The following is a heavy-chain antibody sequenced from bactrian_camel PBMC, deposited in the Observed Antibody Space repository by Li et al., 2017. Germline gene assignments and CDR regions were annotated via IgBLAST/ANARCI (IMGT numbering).Heavy chain of an antibody. D-gene: IGHD5*01. CDR2: LGDDGST. CDR3: AAAWGRFVCDDYGDAYID. J-gene: IGHJ4*01. Sequence: HVQLVESGGGSAQIGGSLRLSCVVSGEHRMVAWFRQAPGTTREGVAGLGDDGSTSYAEFAEGRFTISRDNAANTLYLQMDNLKPEDTAMYYCAAAWGRFVCDDYGDAYIDWGQGTQVTVS. CDR1: GEHRMV. V-gene: IGHV3S55*01.